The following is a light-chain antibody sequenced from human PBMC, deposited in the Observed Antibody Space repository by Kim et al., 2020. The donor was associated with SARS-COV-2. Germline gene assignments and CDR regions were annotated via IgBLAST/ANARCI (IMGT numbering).Light chain of an antibody. Sequence: SPGERAILSCRASESVKHYLAWYQQKPGQAPRLLIHDASSRATGVPARFSGSGSGTDFTLTITSLQPEDFAMYYCQQRSDWPPLTFGGGTKV. CDR3: QQRSDWPPLT. V-gene: IGKV3-11*01. CDR1: ESVKHY. J-gene: IGKJ4*01. CDR2: DAS.